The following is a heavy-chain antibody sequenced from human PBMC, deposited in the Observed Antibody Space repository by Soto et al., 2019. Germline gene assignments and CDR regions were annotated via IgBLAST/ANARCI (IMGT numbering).Heavy chain of an antibody. CDR2: IYDSGST. Sequence: SETLSLTCTVSGGSISSYYWSWIRQPPGKGLEWIGYIYDSGSTYYNPSLKSRVTISVDTSKNQFSLKLSSVTAADTAVYYCAGTRGYCSGGSCPTVVDYWGQGTLVTVSS. J-gene: IGHJ4*02. CDR1: GGSISSYY. CDR3: AGTRGYCSGGSCPTVVDY. V-gene: IGHV4-59*01. D-gene: IGHD2-15*01.